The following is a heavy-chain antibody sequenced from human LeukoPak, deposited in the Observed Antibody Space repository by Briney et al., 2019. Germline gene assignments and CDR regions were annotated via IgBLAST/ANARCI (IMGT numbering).Heavy chain of an antibody. J-gene: IGHJ5*02. CDR3: ARGGSSGNKQAT. CDR2: IYHSGST. CDR1: GGSISRGGYY. Sequence: SQTLSLTCTVSGGSISRGGYYWSWIRQPPGKGLEWIGYIYHSGSTYYNPSLKSRVTISVDRSKNQFSLKLSSVTAADTAVYYCARGGSSGNKQATWGQGTLVIVSS. D-gene: IGHD3-22*01. V-gene: IGHV4-30-2*01.